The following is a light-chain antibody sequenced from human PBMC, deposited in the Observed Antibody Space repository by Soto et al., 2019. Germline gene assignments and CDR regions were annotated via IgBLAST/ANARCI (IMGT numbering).Light chain of an antibody. CDR2: DAS. CDR3: QQRSNWPPNT. J-gene: IGKJ2*01. Sequence: EIVLTQSPATVSLSPGERATLSCRASRSVGVYFAWYQQKPGQAPRLLIYDASNRATGIPARFSGSGSGTDFTLTISSLEPEDFAVYYCQQRSNWPPNTFGQGTKLEIK. V-gene: IGKV3-11*01. CDR1: RSVGVY.